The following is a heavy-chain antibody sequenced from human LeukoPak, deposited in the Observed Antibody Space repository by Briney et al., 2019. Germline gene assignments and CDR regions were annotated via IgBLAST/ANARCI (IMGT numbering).Heavy chain of an antibody. CDR2: IIPIFGTA. D-gene: IGHD5-24*01. V-gene: IGHV1-69*05. CDR3: ARESQFYNWFDP. CDR1: GGTFSSYA. Sequence: SVKVSCKASGGTFSSYAISWVRQAPGQGLEWMGGIIPIFGTANYAQKFQGRVTITTDESTSTAYMELSSLRSEDTAVYYCARESQFYNWFDPWGQGTLATVSS. J-gene: IGHJ5*02.